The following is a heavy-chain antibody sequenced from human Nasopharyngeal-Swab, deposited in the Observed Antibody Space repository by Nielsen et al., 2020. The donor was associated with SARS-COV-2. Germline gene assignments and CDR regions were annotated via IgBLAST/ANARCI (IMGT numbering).Heavy chain of an antibody. Sequence: SETLSLTCTVSGASISSYYWSWVRQSPGKGLEWIGYINYSGGASYNPSLKSRVTISVDTSKNQFSLKLTSVTAADTALYYCARVLQVWSFDYWGQGTRVTVSS. CDR2: INYSGGA. J-gene: IGHJ4*02. CDR1: GASISSYY. D-gene: IGHD5-18*01. CDR3: ARVLQVWSFDY. V-gene: IGHV4-59*01.